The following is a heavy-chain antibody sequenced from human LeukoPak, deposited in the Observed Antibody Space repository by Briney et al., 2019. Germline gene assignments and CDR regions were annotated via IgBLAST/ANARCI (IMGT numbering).Heavy chain of an antibody. CDR2: IYPGDSDT. V-gene: IGHV5-51*01. J-gene: IGHJ4*02. D-gene: IGHD1-26*01. CDR3: ARSGDSGSYYDNFDY. CDR1: GYSFTSYW. Sequence: GESLKISCKGSGYSFTSYWIGWVRQMPGKGLEWMGIIYPGDSDTRYSPSFQGQVTISADTSISTAYLQWSSLKASDTAMYYCARSGDSGSYYDNFDYWGQGALVTVSS.